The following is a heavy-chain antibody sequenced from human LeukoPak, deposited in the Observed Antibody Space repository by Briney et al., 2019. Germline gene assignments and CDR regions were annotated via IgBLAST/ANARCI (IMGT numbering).Heavy chain of an antibody. Sequence: GGSLRLSCAASGFTFSSYAMSWVRQAPGKGLEWVAVISYDGSNKYYADSVKGRFTISRDNSKNTLYLQMNSLRAEDTAVYYCARDFAVTKISPNYYYYYGMDVWGQGTTVTVSS. CDR2: ISYDGSNK. CDR3: ARDFAVTKISPNYYYYYGMDV. J-gene: IGHJ6*02. CDR1: GFTFSSYA. D-gene: IGHD4-17*01. V-gene: IGHV3-30-3*01.